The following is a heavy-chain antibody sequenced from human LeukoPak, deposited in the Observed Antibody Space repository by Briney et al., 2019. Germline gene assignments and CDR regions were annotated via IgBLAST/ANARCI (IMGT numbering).Heavy chain of an antibody. Sequence: ASVKVSCKASGYTFTSYGISWVRQAPGQGLEWMGWISAYNGNTNYAQKLQGRVTMTTDTSTSTAYMELRSLRSDDTAMYYCGRDRYCSGGSCYNDHYYYYYGMDVWGQGTTVTVSS. CDR1: GYTFTSYG. J-gene: IGHJ6*02. CDR2: ISAYNGNT. V-gene: IGHV1-18*01. CDR3: GRDRYCSGGSCYNDHYYYYYGMDV. D-gene: IGHD2-15*01.